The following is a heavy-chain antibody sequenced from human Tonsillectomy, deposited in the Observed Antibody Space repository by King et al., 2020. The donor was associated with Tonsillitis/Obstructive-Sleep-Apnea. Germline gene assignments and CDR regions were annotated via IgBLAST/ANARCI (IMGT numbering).Heavy chain of an antibody. D-gene: IGHD2-2*01. CDR3: ARIGCSSSSCHDYYYYYYMDV. V-gene: IGHV5-51*01. J-gene: IGHJ6*03. Sequence: VQLVESGAEVKKPGESLKISCKGSGYIFTSYWIGWVRQMSGKGLEWMGIIYPGDSDTRYSPSFQGQVTISADKSISTAYLQWSSLKASDTAIYYCARIGCSSSSCHDYYYYYYMDVWGKGTTVTVSS. CDR1: GYIFTSYW. CDR2: IYPGDSDT.